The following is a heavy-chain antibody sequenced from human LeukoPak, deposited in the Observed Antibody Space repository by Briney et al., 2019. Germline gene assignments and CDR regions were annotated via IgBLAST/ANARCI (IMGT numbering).Heavy chain of an antibody. J-gene: IGHJ4*02. Sequence: ASVKVSCKASGYSFTTYYMHWVRQAPGQGLEWMGIINPSGGSTDYSQRFQGRVTMTRDTSTSTVHMELSSLRSDDTAVYYCARAEPFSAGWYYHYWGQGTLVTVSS. CDR2: INPSGGST. CDR1: GYSFTTYY. CDR3: ARAEPFSAGWYYHY. D-gene: IGHD6-19*01. V-gene: IGHV1-46*01.